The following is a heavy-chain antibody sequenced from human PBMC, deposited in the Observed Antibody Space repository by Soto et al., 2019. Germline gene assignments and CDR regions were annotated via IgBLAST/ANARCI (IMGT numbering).Heavy chain of an antibody. J-gene: IGHJ4*02. CDR2: INPNSGGT. CDR3: ASHRRGSALDY. Sequence: GXAVKVSSKASGYPFTGFYMHWVRQAPGQGLEWMGWINPNSGGTNYAQKFQGRVTMTRDTSINTAYLELSSLKSDDTAVYYCASHRRGSALDYWGQGTQVTVSS. D-gene: IGHD3-16*01. V-gene: IGHV1-2*02. CDR1: GYPFTGFY.